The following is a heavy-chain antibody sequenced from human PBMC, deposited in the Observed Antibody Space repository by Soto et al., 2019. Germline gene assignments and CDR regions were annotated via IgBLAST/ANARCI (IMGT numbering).Heavy chain of an antibody. Sequence: QVQLVESGGGLVKPGGSLRLSCAASGITFSDCYMYWIRQAPGKGLEWVSYMSSSGDSINYAGSVRGRFTVSRDNAKNSLYLQMNSLRAEDTAMYYYARVRFGQWGYAMDVWGQGTTVTVSS. J-gene: IGHJ6*02. D-gene: IGHD3-10*01. CDR2: MSSSGDSI. V-gene: IGHV3-11*01. CDR1: GITFSDCY. CDR3: ARVRFGQWGYAMDV.